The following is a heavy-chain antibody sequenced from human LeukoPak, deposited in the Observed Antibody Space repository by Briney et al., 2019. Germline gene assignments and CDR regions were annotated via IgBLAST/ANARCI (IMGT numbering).Heavy chain of an antibody. CDR3: ANEVAAAGRYFDY. J-gene: IGHJ4*02. D-gene: IGHD6-13*01. CDR1: GFTFDDYV. Sequence: PGRSLRLSCAASGFTFDDYVMHWVRQAPGKGLEWVSGISWNSGSIGYADSVKGRFTISRDNAKNSLYLQMNSLRAEDTALYYCANEVAAAGRYFDYWGQGTLVTVSS. V-gene: IGHV3-9*01. CDR2: ISWNSGSI.